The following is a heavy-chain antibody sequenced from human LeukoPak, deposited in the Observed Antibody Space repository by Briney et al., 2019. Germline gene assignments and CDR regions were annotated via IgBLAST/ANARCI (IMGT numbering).Heavy chain of an antibody. Sequence: GGSLRLSCAASGFTVSSNYMTWVRQAPGKGLEWVSAISGSGGKTYYTDSVKGRFTISRDNSKNTLYLQMNSLRAEDTAVYYCAKAAPSGNYYNVPGVWGQGTLVTVSS. J-gene: IGHJ4*02. CDR2: ISGSGGKT. D-gene: IGHD3-10*01. CDR3: AKAAPSGNYYNVPGV. CDR1: GFTVSSNY. V-gene: IGHV3-23*01.